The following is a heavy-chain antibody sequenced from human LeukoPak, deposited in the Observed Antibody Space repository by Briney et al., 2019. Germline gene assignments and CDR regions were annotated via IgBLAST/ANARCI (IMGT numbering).Heavy chain of an antibody. V-gene: IGHV1-8*01. CDR3: TRGSLSGSSRDY. D-gene: IGHD1-26*01. Sequence: GASVRVSCKASGYTFTGYDISWVRQATGQGLEWMGWMNPNTGDTGYAQKFQGRVTMTRNSSIDTAYMELSGLRSEDTAVYYCTRGSLSGSSRDYWGQGTLLTVSS. J-gene: IGHJ4*02. CDR1: GYTFTGYD. CDR2: MNPNTGDT.